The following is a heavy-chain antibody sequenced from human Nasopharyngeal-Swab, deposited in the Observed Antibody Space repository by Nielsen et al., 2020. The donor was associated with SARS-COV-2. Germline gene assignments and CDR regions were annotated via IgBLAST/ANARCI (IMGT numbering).Heavy chain of an antibody. CDR3: ARPGSGIYYNEIAY. CDR2: ISYDGSNK. V-gene: IGHV3-30-3*01. D-gene: IGHD3-10*01. CDR1: GFTFSSYA. J-gene: IGHJ4*02. Sequence: GESLKISCAASGFTFSSYAMHWVRQAPGKGLEWVAVISYDGSNKYSADSVKGRFTISRDNSKNTLYLQMNSLRAEDTAVYYCARPGSGIYYNEIAYWGQGPWSPSPQ.